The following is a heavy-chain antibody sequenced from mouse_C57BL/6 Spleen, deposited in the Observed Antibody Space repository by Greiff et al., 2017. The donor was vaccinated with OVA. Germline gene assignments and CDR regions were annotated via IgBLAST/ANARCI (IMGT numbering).Heavy chain of an antibody. CDR3: TAGSSYAMDY. CDR2: IRLKSDNYAT. J-gene: IGHJ4*01. V-gene: IGHV6-3*01. D-gene: IGHD1-1*01. Sequence: EVHLVESGGGLVQPGGSMKLSCVASGFTFSNYWMNWVRQSPEKGLEWVAQIRLKSDNYATHYAESVKGRFTISRDDSKSSVYLQMNNLRAEDTGIYYCTAGSSYAMDYWGQGTSVTVSS. CDR1: GFTFSNYW.